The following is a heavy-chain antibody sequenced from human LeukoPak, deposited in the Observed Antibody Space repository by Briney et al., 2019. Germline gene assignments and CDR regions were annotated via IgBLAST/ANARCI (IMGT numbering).Heavy chain of an antibody. Sequence: ESRGSLRLSCAASGFTFSSYAMSWVRQAPGKGLEWVSAISGSGGSTYYADSVKGRFTISRDNSKNTLYLQMNSLRAEDTAVYYCAKTYSSGWYNWFDPWGQGTLVTVSS. J-gene: IGHJ5*02. CDR2: ISGSGGST. CDR1: GFTFSSYA. D-gene: IGHD6-19*01. CDR3: AKTYSSGWYNWFDP. V-gene: IGHV3-23*01.